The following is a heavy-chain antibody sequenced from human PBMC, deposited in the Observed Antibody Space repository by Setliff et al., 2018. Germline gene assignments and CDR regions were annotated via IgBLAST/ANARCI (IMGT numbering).Heavy chain of an antibody. V-gene: IGHV1-69*02. CDR2: IIPVLDIT. Sequence: ASVKVSCKVSGYTFTDFYIHWVQQAPGKGLEWMGRIIPVLDITRYSQKFQGRVTITADKSTGIIYMELTSLRSDDTAVYYCARHPPPPNYFDIGALDSWGQGTLVTVSS. J-gene: IGHJ4*02. D-gene: IGHD3-22*01. CDR1: GYTFTDFY. CDR3: ARHPPPPNYFDIGALDS.